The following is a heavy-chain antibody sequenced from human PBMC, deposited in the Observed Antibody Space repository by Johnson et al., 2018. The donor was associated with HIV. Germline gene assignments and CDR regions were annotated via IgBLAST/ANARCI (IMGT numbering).Heavy chain of an antibody. V-gene: IGHV3-30*02. CDR3: AKAVGGYAFDI. D-gene: IGHD1-26*01. CDR1: GFTVSRYE. CDR2: IRFDETIK. Sequence: QVQLVESRGVLVQPGASLRLSCAASGFTVSRYEMSWVRQSPRTGLEWLAFIRFDETIKYYGDSLKGRFTSSRDNSKNTLYLQMNSLRVEDTAVYYCAKAVGGYAFDIWGQGTMVTVSS. J-gene: IGHJ3*02.